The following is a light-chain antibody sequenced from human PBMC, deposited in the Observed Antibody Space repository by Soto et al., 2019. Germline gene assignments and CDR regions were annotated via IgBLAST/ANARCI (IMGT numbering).Light chain of an antibody. CDR2: DVS. J-gene: IGLJ1*01. CDR1: SSDVGGYNY. V-gene: IGLV2-11*01. CDR3: SSYIDSSTYV. Sequence: QSALTQPRSVSGSPGQSVTISCTGTSSDVGGYNYVSWYQQHPGKAPKLMIYDVSNRPSGVSNRFSGSKSGNTASLTISGLQAEDEADYYCSSYIDSSTYVFGTGTKVTVL.